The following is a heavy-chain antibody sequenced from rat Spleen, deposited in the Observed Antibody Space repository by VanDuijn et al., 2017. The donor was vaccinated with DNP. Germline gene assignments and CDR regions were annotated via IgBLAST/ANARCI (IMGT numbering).Heavy chain of an antibody. Sequence: EVQLQESGSGLVKPSQSLSLTCSVTGYSITSNYWGWIRQFPGNKMEYVGHISYSGSTNYNPSLKSRISITRDTSKNHFFLQLNSATTEDTATYYCARWTRYFDSWGQGVMVTVSS. V-gene: IGHV3-1*01. CDR3: ARWTRYFDS. CDR1: GYSITSNY. J-gene: IGHJ2*01. D-gene: IGHD1-7*01. CDR2: ISYSGST.